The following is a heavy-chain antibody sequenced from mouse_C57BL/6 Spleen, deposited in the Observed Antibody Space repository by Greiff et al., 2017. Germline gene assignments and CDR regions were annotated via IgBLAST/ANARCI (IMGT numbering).Heavy chain of an antibody. CDR1: GFTFSSYA. J-gene: IGHJ3*01. D-gene: IGHD1-2*01. CDR2: ISDGGSYT. CDR3: ARGHYYGAY. V-gene: IGHV5-4*03. Sequence: DVMLVESGGGLVKPGGSLKLSCAASGFTFSSYAMSWVRQTPEKRLEWVATISDGGSYTYYADNVKGRFTISRDNAKNNLYLQMSHLKSEDTAMYYCARGHYYGAYWGQGTLVTVSA.